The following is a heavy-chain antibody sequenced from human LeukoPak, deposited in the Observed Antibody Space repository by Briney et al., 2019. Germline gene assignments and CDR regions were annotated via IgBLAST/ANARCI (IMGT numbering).Heavy chain of an antibody. Sequence: SETLSLTCAVYGGSFSGYYWSWIRQPPGKGLEWIGEINHSGSTNYNPPLKSRVTISVDTSKNQFSLKLSSVTAADTAVYYCARGRMVRGPWGWFDPWGQGTLVTVSS. CDR3: ARGRMVRGPWGWFDP. V-gene: IGHV4-34*01. CDR2: INHSGST. J-gene: IGHJ5*02. D-gene: IGHD3-10*01. CDR1: GGSFSGYY.